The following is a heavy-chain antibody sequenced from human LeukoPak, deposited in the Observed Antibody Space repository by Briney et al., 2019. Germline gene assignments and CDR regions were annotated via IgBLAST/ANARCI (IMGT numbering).Heavy chain of an antibody. D-gene: IGHD2-2*03. CDR1: GGSINSYY. Sequence: SETLSLTCSVSGGSINSYYWSWIRQPAGKGLEWIGRIYSSGSTDYNPSLKSRVTMSVDTSKNQFSLKLSPVTAADTAVYYCARYGSTVFDISGRGTMVTVSS. J-gene: IGHJ3*02. CDR2: IYSSGST. V-gene: IGHV4-4*07. CDR3: ARYGSTVFDI.